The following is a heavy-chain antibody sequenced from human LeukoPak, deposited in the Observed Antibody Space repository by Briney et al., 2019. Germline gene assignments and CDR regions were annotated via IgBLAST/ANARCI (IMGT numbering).Heavy chain of an antibody. CDR2: IYYSPST. V-gene: IGHV4-39*01. CDR3: ARITRYSSSWEFQFDY. CDR1: GGSLSSSSYE. J-gene: IGHJ4*02. Sequence: PSETLSLTCTVSGGSLSSSSYEWGWIRQPPGKGLEWIGTIYYSPSTYYNPSLKSRVTISVDTSKNQFSLKLSSVTAADTADYYCARITRYSSSWEFQFDYWGQGTPVT. D-gene: IGHD6-13*01.